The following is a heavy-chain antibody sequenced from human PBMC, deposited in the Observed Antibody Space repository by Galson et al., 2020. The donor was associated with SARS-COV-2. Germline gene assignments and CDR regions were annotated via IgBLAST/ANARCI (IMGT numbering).Heavy chain of an antibody. J-gene: IGHJ4*02. CDR2: MNPNSGNT. CDR1: GYTFTSYD. D-gene: IGHD3-10*01. V-gene: IGHV1-8*01. CDR3: ARGDYYGSGSYD. Sequence: ASVKVSCKASGYTFTSYDINRVRQATGQGLEWMGWMNPNSGNTGYAQKFQGRVTMTRNTSISTAYMELSSLRSEDTAVYYCARGDYYGSGSYDWGQGSLVTVSS.